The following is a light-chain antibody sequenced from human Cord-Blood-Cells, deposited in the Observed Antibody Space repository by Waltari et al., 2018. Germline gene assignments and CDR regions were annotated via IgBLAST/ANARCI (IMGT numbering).Light chain of an antibody. CDR3: CSYAGSYTSYVV. J-gene: IGLJ2*01. Sequence: QSALTQPRSVSGSPGQSVTISCTGTSSDVGGYNYVSLYQQHPGKAPKLMIYDVSKRPSGVPDRFSGSKSGNTASLTISGLQAEDEADYYCCSYAGSYTSYVVFGGGTKLTVL. CDR1: SSDVGGYNY. CDR2: DVS. V-gene: IGLV2-11*01.